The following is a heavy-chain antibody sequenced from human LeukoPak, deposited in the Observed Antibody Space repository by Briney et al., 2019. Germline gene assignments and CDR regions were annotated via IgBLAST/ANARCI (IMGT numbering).Heavy chain of an antibody. CDR2: IQQDGSER. CDR1: GFALSSHW. Sequence: GGSLRLSCAASGFALSSHWMSWVRQAPGKGLEWVANIQQDGSERYYVDSVKGRFTISRDNAKNSLYLQMNSLRAEDTAVYYCARDKVVGATYFDYWGQGTLVTVSS. V-gene: IGHV3-7*01. J-gene: IGHJ4*02. CDR3: ARDKVVGATYFDY. D-gene: IGHD1-26*01.